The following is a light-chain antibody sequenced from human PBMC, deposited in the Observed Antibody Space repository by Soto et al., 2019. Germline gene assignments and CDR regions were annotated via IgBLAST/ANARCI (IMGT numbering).Light chain of an antibody. Sequence: QSALTQPASVSGSPGQSITISCTGTSSDVGAYNYVSWYRQHPGKAPKLMIYEVTNRPSGVSNRFSGSKSGSTASLTISGLQAEDEDDYYCSSYTSSSTLVFGGGTKLT. CDR1: SSDVGAYNY. CDR2: EVT. V-gene: IGLV2-14*01. CDR3: SSYTSSSTLV. J-gene: IGLJ3*02.